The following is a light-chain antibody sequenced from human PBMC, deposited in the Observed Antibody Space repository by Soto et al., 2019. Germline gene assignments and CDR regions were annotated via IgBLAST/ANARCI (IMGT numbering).Light chain of an antibody. V-gene: IGLV2-8*01. J-gene: IGLJ1*01. CDR3: ATWDDSLSVYV. Sequence: QSALTQPPSASGSPGQSVTISCTGTSSDVGGYNYVSWYQQHPGRAPRLMICEVNKRPSGVPDRFSGSKSGDTASLTVSGLQAEDEADYYCATWDDSLSVYVFGTGTKLTVL. CDR2: EVN. CDR1: SSDVGGYNY.